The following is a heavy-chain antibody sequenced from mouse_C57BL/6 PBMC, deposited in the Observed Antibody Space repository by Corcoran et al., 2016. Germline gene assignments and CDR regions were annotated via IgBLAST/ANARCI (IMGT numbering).Heavy chain of an antibody. D-gene: IGHD1-1*01. J-gene: IGHJ2*01. V-gene: IGHV9-3*01. CDR2: INTYSGVT. Sequence: QIQLVQSGPELKKPGETVKISCKAAGYTFTTYGMSWVKQAPGKGLKWRGWINTYSGVTTYPDDFKERFAFSLETSSSTAYLQINKLKNEDTATYFCARSITTVVATDYWGQGTNVTVPS. CDR1: GYTFTTYG. CDR3: ARSITTVVATDY.